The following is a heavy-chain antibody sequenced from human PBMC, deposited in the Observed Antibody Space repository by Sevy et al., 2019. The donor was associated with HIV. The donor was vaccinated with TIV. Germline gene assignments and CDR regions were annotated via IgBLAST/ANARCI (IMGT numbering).Heavy chain of an antibody. CDR2: IYTREGT. Sequence: SETLSLTCTVSGGSISSGNYYWSWIRQPAGKGLEWIGRIYTREGTNYNPSLKSRVTISVDTSKNQFSLKLSSVTAADTAVYYCARESGDCSSTSCDEGVFDYWGQGTLVTVSS. CDR1: GGSISSGNYY. V-gene: IGHV4-61*02. J-gene: IGHJ4*02. D-gene: IGHD2-2*01. CDR3: ARESGDCSSTSCDEGVFDY.